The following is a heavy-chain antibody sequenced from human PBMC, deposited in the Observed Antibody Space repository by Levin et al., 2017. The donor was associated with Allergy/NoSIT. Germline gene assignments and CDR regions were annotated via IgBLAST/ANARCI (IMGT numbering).Heavy chain of an antibody. CDR2: ISSSGGTI. J-gene: IGHJ3*02. V-gene: IGHV3-11*04. Sequence: GGSLRLSCAASGFIFSDYYMTWIRQAPGKGLDWVSYISSSGGTIFYSDPVKGRFTIFRDNSKNSLFLQMNSLRAEDTAVYYCARIMYGTDAFDIWGLGTMVTVSS. CDR1: GFIFSDYY. CDR3: ARIMYGTDAFDI. D-gene: IGHD2-8*01.